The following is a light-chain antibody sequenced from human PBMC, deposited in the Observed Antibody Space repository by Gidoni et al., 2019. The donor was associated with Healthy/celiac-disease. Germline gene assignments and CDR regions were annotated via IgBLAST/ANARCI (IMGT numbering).Light chain of an antibody. Sequence: FMLTQPHSASESPGRKVTISCNGSSGSLGNNYVHWYQQRPGSAPTTVIFHDPHRPSAVPDRFSGSIDSSSNSASLTLSGLRTEDDAAYYCQSYAFSTHVVIGGGPTLTVL. CDR1: SGSLGNNY. V-gene: IGLV6-57*02. CDR2: HDP. CDR3: QSYAFSTHVV. J-gene: IGLJ2*01.